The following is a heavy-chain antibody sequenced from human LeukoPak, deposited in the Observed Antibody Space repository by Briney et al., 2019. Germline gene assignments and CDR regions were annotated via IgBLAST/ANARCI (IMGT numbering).Heavy chain of an antibody. CDR3: ARASDFWSGYYYYYGMDV. CDR2: INHSGST. D-gene: IGHD3-3*01. V-gene: IGHV4-34*01. CDR1: GGSFSGYY. Sequence: SETLSLTCAVYGGSFSGYYWSWIRQPPGKGLEWIGEINHSGSTNYNPSLKSRVTISVDTSKNQFSLKLSSVTAADTAVYYCARASDFWSGYYYYYGMDVWGQGTTVTVSS. J-gene: IGHJ6*02.